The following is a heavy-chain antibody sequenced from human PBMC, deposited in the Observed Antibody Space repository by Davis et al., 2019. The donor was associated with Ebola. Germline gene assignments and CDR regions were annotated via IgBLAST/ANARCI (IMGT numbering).Heavy chain of an antibody. D-gene: IGHD2-21*02. CDR3: ARGDKVTPVAKRGLRHLDGFDS. J-gene: IGHJ4*02. CDR1: EFIFSNYW. V-gene: IGHV4-34*01. CDR2: IIHSGNT. Sequence: ESLKISCTASEFIFSNYWMTWIRQPPGKGLEWIGEIIHSGNTNYNPSLKSRVTISVDMSKNPFSLRLRSGTAADTAMYYCARGDKVTPVAKRGLRHLDGFDSWGQGTLVTVSS.